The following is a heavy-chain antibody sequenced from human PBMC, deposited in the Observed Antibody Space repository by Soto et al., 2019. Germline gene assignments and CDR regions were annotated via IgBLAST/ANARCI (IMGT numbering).Heavy chain of an antibody. CDR3: ARDTQDVWSGYYLNPDY. J-gene: IGHJ4*02. Sequence: PGFTFSSYRIQWVRLAFVIAFEWVAVIWYDGSNKYYADSVKGRFTISRDNSKNTLYLQMNSLRAEDTAVYYCARDTQDVWSGYYLNPDYWGQGTLVTVSS. V-gene: IGHV3-33*01. D-gene: IGHD3-3*01. CDR1: GFTFSSYR. CDR2: IWYDGSNK.